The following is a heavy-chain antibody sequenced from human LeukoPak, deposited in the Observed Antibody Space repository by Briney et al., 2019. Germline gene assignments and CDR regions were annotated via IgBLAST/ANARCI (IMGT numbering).Heavy chain of an antibody. V-gene: IGHV7-4-1*02. CDR3: ARTKVTMVRGVISYYYYYMDV. CDR1: GYTFTSYA. J-gene: IGHJ6*03. D-gene: IGHD3-10*01. Sequence: ASVKVSCKASGYTFTSYAMNWVRQAPGQGLEWMGWINTNTGNPTYAQGFTGRFVFSLDTSVSTAYLQISSLKAEDTAVYYCARTKVTMVRGVISYYYYYMDVWGKGTTVTVSS. CDR2: INTNTGNP.